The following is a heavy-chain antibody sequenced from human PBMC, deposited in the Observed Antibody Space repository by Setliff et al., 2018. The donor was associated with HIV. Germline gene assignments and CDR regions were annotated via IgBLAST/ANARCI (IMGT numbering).Heavy chain of an antibody. CDR2: ISDSGGGT. J-gene: IGHJ5*02. Sequence: GGSLRLSCAASGFTFSNAWMNWVRQAPGKGLEWVSAISDSGGGTYYADSVKGRFTVSRDNSKYTLYLQMNSLRVEDTAVYYCAKDKGSSGWSAWGQGTLVTVSS. CDR3: AKDKGSSGWSA. V-gene: IGHV3-23*01. D-gene: IGHD6-19*01. CDR1: GFTFSNAW.